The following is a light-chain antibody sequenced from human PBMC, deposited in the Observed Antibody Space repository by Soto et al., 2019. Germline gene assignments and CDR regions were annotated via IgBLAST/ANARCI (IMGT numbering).Light chain of an antibody. CDR2: DAS. J-gene: IGKJ3*01. Sequence: DIQMTQSPSSLSASVGDRVTITCQASQDISNCLNWYQQKPGKAPKLLIYDASNLETGVPSRFSGSGSGTDFTFTISSLQPEDIATYYCQQYGPLFGPGTKVDIK. CDR3: QQYGPL. CDR1: QDISNC. V-gene: IGKV1-33*01.